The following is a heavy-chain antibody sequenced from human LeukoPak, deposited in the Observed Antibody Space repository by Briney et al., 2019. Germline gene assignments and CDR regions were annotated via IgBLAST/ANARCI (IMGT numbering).Heavy chain of an antibody. Sequence: SQTLSLTCTVSGGSISSGGYYWSWIRQPPGKGLEWIGYIYHSGSTYYNPSLKSRVTISVDTSKNQFPLKLSSVTAADTAVYYCARRGAGDFWSGLYFDYWGQGTLVTVSS. V-gene: IGHV4-30-2*02. J-gene: IGHJ4*02. CDR3: ARRGAGDFWSGLYFDY. CDR2: IYHSGST. CDR1: GGSISSGGYY. D-gene: IGHD3-3*01.